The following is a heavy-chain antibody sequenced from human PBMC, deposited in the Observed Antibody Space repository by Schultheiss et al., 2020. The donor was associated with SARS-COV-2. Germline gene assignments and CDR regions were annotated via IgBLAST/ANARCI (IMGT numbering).Heavy chain of an antibody. V-gene: IGHV3-64*04. CDR1: GFTFSSYA. Sequence: GESLKISCSASGFTFSSYAMHWVRQAPGKGLEYVSAISSNGGSTYYADSVKGRFTISRDNSKNTLYLQMNSLRAEDTAVYYCARDPYSSSWTRDDYYYGMDVWGQGTTVTVSS. D-gene: IGHD6-13*01. CDR3: ARDPYSSSWTRDDYYYGMDV. CDR2: ISSNGGST. J-gene: IGHJ6*02.